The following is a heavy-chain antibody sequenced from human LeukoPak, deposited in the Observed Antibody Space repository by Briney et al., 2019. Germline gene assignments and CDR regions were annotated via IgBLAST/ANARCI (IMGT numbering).Heavy chain of an antibody. CDR3: VKWGDYDVLTGYYDPDY. D-gene: IGHD3-9*01. CDR1: GFTFSNYA. J-gene: IGHJ4*02. CDR2: ITGRGCGT. V-gene: IGHV3-23*01. Sequence: GGSLRLSCAASGFTFSNYAMSWVRQAPGKGLQWVSAITGRGCGTYYADSVKGRFTLSRGSFKNTLYLQVNSLRAEDPTAYHCVKWGDYDVLTGYYDPDYWGQGTLVTVSS.